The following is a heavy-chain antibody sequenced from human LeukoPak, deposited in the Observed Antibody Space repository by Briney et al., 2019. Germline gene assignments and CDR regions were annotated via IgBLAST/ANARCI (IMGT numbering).Heavy chain of an antibody. Sequence: GESLKISCKGSGYSFTSYWISWVRQMPGKGLEWMGRIDSSDSYTNYSPSFQGHVTISADKSISTAYLQWSSLKASDTAMYYCARLPFFEYCSSTSGPFGFDPWGQGTLVTVSS. CDR1: GYSFTSYW. D-gene: IGHD2-2*01. CDR2: IDSSDSYT. V-gene: IGHV5-10-1*01. CDR3: ARLPFFEYCSSTSGPFGFDP. J-gene: IGHJ5*02.